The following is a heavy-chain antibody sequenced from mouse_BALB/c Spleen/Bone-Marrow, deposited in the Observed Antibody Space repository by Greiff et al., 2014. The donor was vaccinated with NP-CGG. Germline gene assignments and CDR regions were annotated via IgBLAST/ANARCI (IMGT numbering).Heavy chain of an antibody. Sequence: QVQLQQSGPGLVAPSQSLSITCTVSGFSLTSYGVHWVRQPPGKGLEWLGVMWAGGSTNYNSALVSRLSISKDNSKSQVFLKMNSLQTDDTAMYYCARSTMRIWAMDYWGQGTSVTVSS. CDR3: ARSTMRIWAMDY. D-gene: IGHD2-4*01. CDR1: GFSLTSYG. CDR2: MWAGGST. V-gene: IGHV2-9*02. J-gene: IGHJ4*01.